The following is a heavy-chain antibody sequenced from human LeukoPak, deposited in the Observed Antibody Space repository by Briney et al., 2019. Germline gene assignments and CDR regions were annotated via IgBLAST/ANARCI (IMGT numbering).Heavy chain of an antibody. V-gene: IGHV3-30-3*01. Sequence: GVSLRLSCAASGFTFSSYAIHWVRQAPGKGLEWVAVISYDGSNKFYADSVKGRFTISRDNSKDTLYVQMNSLRAEDTALYYCARDKDYGDSNYYYGMDVWGQGTTVTVSS. D-gene: IGHD4-17*01. CDR2: ISYDGSNK. J-gene: IGHJ6*02. CDR1: GFTFSSYA. CDR3: ARDKDYGDSNYYYGMDV.